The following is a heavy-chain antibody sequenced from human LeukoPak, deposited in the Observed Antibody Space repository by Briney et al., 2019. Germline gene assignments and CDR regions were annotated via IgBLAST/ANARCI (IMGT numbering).Heavy chain of an antibody. CDR1: GWCFSDYY. J-gene: IGHJ4*02. CDR3: ARGGWIQLWKDYFDY. D-gene: IGHD5-18*01. V-gene: IGHV4-34*01. Sequence: PSETLSLTCADYGWCFSDYYWSWMRQPPGKGLEWIGEINHSGSTNYNPSLKSRVTISVDTSKNQFSLKLSSVTAADTAVYYCARGGWIQLWKDYFDYWGQGTLVTVSS. CDR2: INHSGST.